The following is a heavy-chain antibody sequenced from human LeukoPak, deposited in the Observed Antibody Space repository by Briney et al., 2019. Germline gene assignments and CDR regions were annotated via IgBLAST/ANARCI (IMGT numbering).Heavy chain of an antibody. CDR3: ARAYHDYGEGFDP. D-gene: IGHD4-17*01. CDR1: GFTFSNYG. Sequence: GGSLRLSCAASGFTFSNYGMHWVRQAPGKGLEWVSVIYSGGSTYYADSVKGRFTISRDNSKNTLYLQMNSLRAEDTAVYYCARAYHDYGEGFDPWGQGTLVTVSS. V-gene: IGHV3-53*01. CDR2: IYSGGST. J-gene: IGHJ5*02.